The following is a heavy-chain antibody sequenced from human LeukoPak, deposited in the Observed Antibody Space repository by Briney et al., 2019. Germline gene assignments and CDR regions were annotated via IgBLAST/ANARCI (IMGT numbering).Heavy chain of an antibody. V-gene: IGHV3-21*01. Sequence: GWSLRLSCAASGFTFTTYSMNWVRQAPGKGLEWVSCISGSSTYIYYADSVKGRFTISRDNAKNSLYLQMSSLRAEDTAVYYCARGYCNGGDCYFADWGQGTLVTVSS. D-gene: IGHD2-8*02. J-gene: IGHJ4*02. CDR3: ARGYCNGGDCYFAD. CDR1: GFTFTTYS. CDR2: ISGSSTYI.